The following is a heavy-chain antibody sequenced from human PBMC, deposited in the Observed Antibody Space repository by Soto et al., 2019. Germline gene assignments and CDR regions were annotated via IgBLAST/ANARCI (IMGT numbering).Heavy chain of an antibody. Sequence: EVQLVESGGGLVTPGGSLTLSCAASGFSFSPAWMNWVRQAPGKGLEWVGLIKSKGGGGTADYAAPVKGRFIISRDDSKNTIYLQVNSLKPGDTDQSYCIWQQDFYYGRAVWGQGTTVTVSS. CDR3: IWQQDFYYGRAV. J-gene: IGHJ6*02. D-gene: IGHD6-13*01. CDR1: GFSFSPAW. CDR2: IKSKGGGGTA. V-gene: IGHV3-15*07.